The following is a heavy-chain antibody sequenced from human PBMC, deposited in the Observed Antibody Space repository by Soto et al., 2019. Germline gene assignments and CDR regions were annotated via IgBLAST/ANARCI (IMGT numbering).Heavy chain of an antibody. Sequence: PGGSLRLSCTASGFIFDDYVMTRVRQAPGKGLEFVGSIRNKASGVTTEYAASVKGRFTISRDDSKSIAYLQMNSLKTEDTAVYYCTKWPGNAQSNFEHWGQGTQVPVSS. V-gene: IGHV3-49*04. D-gene: IGHD5-12*01. CDR2: IRNKASGVTT. CDR1: GFIFDDYV. CDR3: TKWPGNAQSNFEH. J-gene: IGHJ4*02.